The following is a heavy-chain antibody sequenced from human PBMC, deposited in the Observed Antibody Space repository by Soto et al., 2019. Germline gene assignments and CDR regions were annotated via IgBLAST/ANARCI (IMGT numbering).Heavy chain of an antibody. Sequence: VQLVESGGGLVQPGGSLRLTRAASGFTFRSFDFHWVRQATGKGLEWVATIGTIGDTYYPVSVKGRFTASRENANSSVSLQMDSLRVGYTAVYFCVSGQEVGAHFFDSWGQGTTVTVSS. CDR1: GFTFRSFD. J-gene: IGHJ4*02. V-gene: IGHV3-13*01. CDR2: IGTIGDT. CDR3: VSGQEVGAHFFDS. D-gene: IGHD2-15*01.